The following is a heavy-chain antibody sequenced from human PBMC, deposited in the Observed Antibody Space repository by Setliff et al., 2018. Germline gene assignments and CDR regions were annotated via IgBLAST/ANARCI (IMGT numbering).Heavy chain of an antibody. CDR2: ISVYNGDT. V-gene: IGHV1-18*01. Sequence: ASVKVSCKASGYTFTRHGISWVRQAPGQGLEWMGWISVYNGDTNYPQRLQGRVTMTTDTSTSTAYMELRSLRSDDTAVYYCARDRPEVVIDAARALFDYWGQGALVTVSS. CDR1: GYTFTRHG. CDR3: ARDRPEVVIDAARALFDY. D-gene: IGHD2-15*01. J-gene: IGHJ4*02.